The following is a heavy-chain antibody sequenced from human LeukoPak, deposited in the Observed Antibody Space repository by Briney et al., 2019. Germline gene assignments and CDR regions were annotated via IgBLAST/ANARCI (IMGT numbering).Heavy chain of an antibody. CDR1: GFTVSSNY. CDR2: IYSGGST. J-gene: IGHJ3*02. Sequence: GGSLRLSCAASGFTVSSNYMSWVRQAPGKGLEWVSVIYSGGSTYYADSVKGRFTISRDNSKNTLYLQMNSPRAEDTAVYYCARSSNILNAFDIWGQGTMVTVSS. CDR3: ARSSNILNAFDI. V-gene: IGHV3-66*01. D-gene: IGHD2/OR15-2a*01.